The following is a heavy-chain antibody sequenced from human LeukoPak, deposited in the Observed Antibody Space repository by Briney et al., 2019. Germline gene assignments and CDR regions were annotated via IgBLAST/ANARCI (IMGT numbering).Heavy chain of an antibody. CDR1: GFTFSSYA. CDR3: AKSNDDFWSGSTDY. D-gene: IGHD3-3*01. Sequence: GRSLRLSCAASGFTFSSYAMSWVRQAPGKGLEWVSAISGSGGSTYYADSVKGRFTISRDNSKNTLYLQMNSLRAEDTAVYYCAKSNDDFWSGSTDYWGQGTQVTVSS. CDR2: ISGSGGST. V-gene: IGHV3-23*01. J-gene: IGHJ4*02.